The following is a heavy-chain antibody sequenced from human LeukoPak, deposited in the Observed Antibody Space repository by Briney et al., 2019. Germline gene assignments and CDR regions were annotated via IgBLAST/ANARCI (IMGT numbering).Heavy chain of an antibody. CDR1: GYTFTDYY. CDR3: ARDFDTSGYYAGH. D-gene: IGHD3-22*01. Sequence: VASVKVSCKASGYTFTDYYVHWVRPAPGQGFEWMGWSNPKSGGTNYAQRFQGRVTMTRDTSISTVYMELRRLRVDDTAVYYCARDFDTSGYYAGHWGQGTLVTVSS. V-gene: IGHV1-2*02. CDR2: SNPKSGGT. J-gene: IGHJ4*02.